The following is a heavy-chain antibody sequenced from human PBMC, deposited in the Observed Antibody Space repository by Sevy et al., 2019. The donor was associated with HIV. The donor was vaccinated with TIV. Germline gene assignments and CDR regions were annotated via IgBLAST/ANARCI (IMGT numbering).Heavy chain of an antibody. V-gene: IGHV3-30*02. CDR3: VKEGGAEGGDY. CDR2: IQYDGSNK. J-gene: IGHJ4*02. Sequence: VGSLRLSCAASGFSFSSYGMHWVRQAPGKGLEWMSYIQYDGSNKDYADSVKGRFTISRHNSKNTLYLQMNSLRVEDTAVFYCVKEGGAEGGDYWGQGTLVTVSS. D-gene: IGHD3-10*01. CDR1: GFSFSSYG.